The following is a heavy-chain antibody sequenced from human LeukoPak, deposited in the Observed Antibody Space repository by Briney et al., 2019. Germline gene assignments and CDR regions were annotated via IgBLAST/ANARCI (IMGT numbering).Heavy chain of an antibody. CDR2: ISGSGGST. CDR1: GFTFSSYA. Sequence: GGSLRLSCAASGFTFSSYAMSWVRQAPGKGLEWVSAISGSGGSTYYADSVKGRFTISRDNSKNTLYLQMNSLRAEDTAVYYCAKVLLRYFDWLLSRSGAFDIWGQGTMVTVSS. V-gene: IGHV3-23*01. CDR3: AKVLLRYFDWLLSRSGAFDI. J-gene: IGHJ3*02. D-gene: IGHD3-9*01.